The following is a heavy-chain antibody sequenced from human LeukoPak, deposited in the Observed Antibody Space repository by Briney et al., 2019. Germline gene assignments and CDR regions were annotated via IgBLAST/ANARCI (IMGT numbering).Heavy chain of an antibody. D-gene: IGHD4-23*01. CDR3: ARDTLYGGNYNDY. CDR2: IYHSGST. V-gene: IGHV4-38-2*02. Sequence: PSETLSLTCTVSGYSISSGYYWGWIRQPPGKGLEWIGYIYHSGSTYYNPSLKSRVTISVDRSKNQFSLKLSSVTAADTAVYYCARDTLYGGNYNDYWGQGTLVTVSS. J-gene: IGHJ4*02. CDR1: GYSISSGYY.